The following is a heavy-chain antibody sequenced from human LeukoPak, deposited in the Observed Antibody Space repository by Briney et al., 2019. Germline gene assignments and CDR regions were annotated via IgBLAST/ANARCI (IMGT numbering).Heavy chain of an antibody. CDR1: GGSISSSSYY. CDR2: IYYSGST. J-gene: IGHJ6*03. Sequence: SETLSLTCTVSGGSISSSSYYWGWIRQPPGKGLEWIGSIYYSGSTYYNPSLKSRVTVSVDTSKNQFSLKLSSVTAADTAVYYCARHVDSSGYPWVYYMDVWGKGTTVTVSS. CDR3: ARHVDSSGYPWVYYMDV. V-gene: IGHV4-39*01. D-gene: IGHD3-22*01.